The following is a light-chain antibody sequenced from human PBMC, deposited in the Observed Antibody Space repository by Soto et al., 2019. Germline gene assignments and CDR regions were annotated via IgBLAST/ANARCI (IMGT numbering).Light chain of an antibody. V-gene: IGKV3D-20*02. CDR3: QQRSNWPSIT. CDR2: GAS. J-gene: IGKJ5*01. Sequence: ELVMTQSPATLSVAPGERATLSCRASQSISTFLAWYQQKPGQAPRLLINGASRRATGIPDRFSGSGSGTDFTLTISRLEPEDSAVYYCQQRSNWPSITFGQGTRLEIK. CDR1: QSISTF.